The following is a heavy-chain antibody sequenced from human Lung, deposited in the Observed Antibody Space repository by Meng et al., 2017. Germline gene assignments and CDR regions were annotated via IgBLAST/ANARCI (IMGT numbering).Heavy chain of an antibody. D-gene: IGHD6-25*01. CDR2: INPKSGDT. CDR1: GYNFPDYY. V-gene: IGHV1-2*06. CDR3: ARDEDISAAGKLFGDY. J-gene: IGHJ4*02. Sequence: ASVKVSCKPSGYNFPDYYIHWVRRAPGQGLEWMGRINPKSGDTHYAQKFQARVTMTGDTSISTAYMELSGLRSDDTAMYYCARDEDISAAGKLFGDYWGQGPLVPSPQ.